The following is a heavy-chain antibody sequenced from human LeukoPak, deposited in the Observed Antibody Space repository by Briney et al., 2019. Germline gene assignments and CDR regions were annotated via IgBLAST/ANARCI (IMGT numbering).Heavy chain of an antibody. Sequence: SETLSLTCTVSGGSISSGDFYWSWIRQYPGKGLEWIAYIYYSGATYYNPSLKSRVTISVDTSKNQFSLKLSSVTAADTAVYYCARALYSSSWYGYWGQGTLVTVSS. CDR1: GGSISSGDFY. CDR2: IYYSGAT. J-gene: IGHJ4*02. D-gene: IGHD6-13*01. V-gene: IGHV4-31*03. CDR3: ARALYSSSWYGY.